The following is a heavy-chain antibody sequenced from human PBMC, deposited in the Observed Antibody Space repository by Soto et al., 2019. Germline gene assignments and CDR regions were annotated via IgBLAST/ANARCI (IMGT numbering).Heavy chain of an antibody. V-gene: IGHV3-30*03. CDR1: GFNFTTCG. J-gene: IGHJ6*03. D-gene: IGHD3-3*01. Sequence: QVQLVESGGGVVQPGRSLRLYCAASGFNFTTCGMHWVLQAPGKGLEWVALISHDGSNKYYEESLKGRFTISRDNSKNTLNLQMNSLIADDTAVYYCASNYYDFWSGYYDYDYLDVWGKGNTVNVSS. CDR3: ASNYYDFWSGYYDYDYLDV. CDR2: ISHDGSNK.